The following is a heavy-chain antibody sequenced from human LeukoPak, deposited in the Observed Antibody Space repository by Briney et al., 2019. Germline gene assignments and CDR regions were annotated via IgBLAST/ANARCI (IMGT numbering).Heavy chain of an antibody. CDR1: GGSISSSSYY. CDR3: ARVVPAASYNWFDP. J-gene: IGHJ5*02. Sequence: SETLSLTCTVSGGSISSSSYYWSWIRQPAGKGLEWIGRIYTSGSTNYNPSLKSRVTISVDTSKNQFSLKLSSVTAADTAVYYCARVVPAASYNWFDPWGQGTLVTVSP. CDR2: IYTSGST. V-gene: IGHV4-61*02. D-gene: IGHD2-2*01.